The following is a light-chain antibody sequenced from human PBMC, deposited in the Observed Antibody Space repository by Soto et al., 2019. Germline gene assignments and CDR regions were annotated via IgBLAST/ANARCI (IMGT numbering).Light chain of an antibody. Sequence: EIGLTQSPATLSLSPGERATLSCRPSQSVSSYLAWYQQKPGQAPGLLIYDASNRATGIPARFSGSVSGTDFTLTISRLETEDFAVYYGQQRSNWPRITFGQGTRLEIK. CDR3: QQRSNWPRIT. CDR2: DAS. J-gene: IGKJ5*01. CDR1: QSVSSY. V-gene: IGKV3-11*01.